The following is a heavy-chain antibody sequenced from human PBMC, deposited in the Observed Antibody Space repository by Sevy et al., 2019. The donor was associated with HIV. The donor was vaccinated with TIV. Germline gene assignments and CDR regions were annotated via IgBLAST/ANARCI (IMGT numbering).Heavy chain of an antibody. Sequence: ASVKVSCKTSGSTFSDDYIHWVRQAPGERLEWMGWINSAGTNYAETFQGRVTMTRDASITTAYMELNSLRSDDTAKYYCATSANLDTSWFDPWGQGVVVTVSS. CDR1: GSTFSDDY. J-gene: IGHJ5*02. V-gene: IGHV1-2*02. D-gene: IGHD1-1*01. CDR2: INSAGT. CDR3: ATSANLDTSWFDP.